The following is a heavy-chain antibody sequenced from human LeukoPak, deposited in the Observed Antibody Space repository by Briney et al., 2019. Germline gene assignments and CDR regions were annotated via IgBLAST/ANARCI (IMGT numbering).Heavy chain of an antibody. D-gene: IGHD6-13*01. CDR1: GYTFTSNY. Sequence: ASVKVSCKAFGYTFTSNYMHWVRQAPGQGPEWMGVISPSGGSTTYAQKFQGRVTLTRDTSISTAYMELSRLRSDDTAVYYCARSAESSSWVEFDYWGQGTLVTVSS. J-gene: IGHJ4*02. V-gene: IGHV1-46*01. CDR3: ARSAESSSWVEFDY. CDR2: ISPSGGST.